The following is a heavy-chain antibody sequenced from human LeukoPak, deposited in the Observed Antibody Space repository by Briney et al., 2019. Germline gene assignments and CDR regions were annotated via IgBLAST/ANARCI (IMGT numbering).Heavy chain of an antibody. D-gene: IGHD3-10*01. V-gene: IGHV3-23*01. CDR2: ISGSGGNT. J-gene: IGHJ4*02. CDR1: GFTFSSYS. Sequence: GGSLRLSCAASGFTFSSYSMNWVRQAPGKGLEWVSAISGSGGNTYYADSVKGRFTISRDNSTNTLYLQMNSLRAEDTAVYYCAKDRRAGSYDYWGQGTLVTVSS. CDR3: AKDRRAGSYDY.